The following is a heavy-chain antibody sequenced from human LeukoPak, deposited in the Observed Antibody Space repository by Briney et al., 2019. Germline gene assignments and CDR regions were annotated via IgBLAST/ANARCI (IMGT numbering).Heavy chain of an antibody. D-gene: IGHD2-2*01. CDR3: ARGVVPAAYYYYGMDV. V-gene: IGHV3-30-3*01. J-gene: IGHJ6*02. CDR1: GFTFSSYA. Sequence: GGSLRLSCAASGFTFSSYAMHWVRQAPGKGLEWVAVISYDGSNKYYADSVKGRFTISRDNSKNALYLQMNSLRAEDTAVYYCARGVVPAAYYYYGMDVWGQGTTVTVSS. CDR2: ISYDGSNK.